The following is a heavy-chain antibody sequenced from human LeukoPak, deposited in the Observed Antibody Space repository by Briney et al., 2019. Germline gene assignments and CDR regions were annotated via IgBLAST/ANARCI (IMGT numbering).Heavy chain of an antibody. J-gene: IGHJ4*02. CDR1: GFTFSSYG. CDR2: IRYDGSNK. D-gene: IGHD2-2*01. CDR3: AMYCTSTSCYFGSYY. Sequence: GGSLRLSCAASGFTFSSYGMHWVRQAPGKGLEWVAFIRYDGSNKYYADSVKGRFTISRDNSKNTLYPQMNSLRAEDTAVYYCAMYCTSTSCYFGSYYWGQGTLVTVSS. V-gene: IGHV3-30*02.